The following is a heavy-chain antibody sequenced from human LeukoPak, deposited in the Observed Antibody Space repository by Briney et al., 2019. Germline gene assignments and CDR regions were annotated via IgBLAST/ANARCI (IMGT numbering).Heavy chain of an antibody. Sequence: GGSLRLSCAASGFTFSSYGMHWVRQALGKGLEWVAVIWYDGSNKYYADSVKGRFTISRDNSKNTLYLQMNSLRAEDTAVYYCARDFYTTDYFDYWGQGTLVTVSS. J-gene: IGHJ4*02. V-gene: IGHV3-33*01. CDR3: ARDFYTTDYFDY. CDR1: GFTFSSYG. CDR2: IWYDGSNK. D-gene: IGHD2/OR15-2a*01.